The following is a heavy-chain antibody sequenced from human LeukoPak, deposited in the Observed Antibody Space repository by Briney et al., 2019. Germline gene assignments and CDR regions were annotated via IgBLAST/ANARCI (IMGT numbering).Heavy chain of an antibody. CDR3: ARGRSSPGIDY. V-gene: IGHV7-4-1*01. CDR2: IDTNTGNP. D-gene: IGHD1-26*01. J-gene: IGHJ4*02. Sequence: ASVKVSCKPSGYTFTDYAINWVRQAPGQGLEWMGWIDTNTGNPTYAQGFRGRFVFSFDTSVSTAYLQIYSLEPEDTAVYFCARGRSSPGIDYWGLGTQVTVSS. CDR1: GYTFTDYA.